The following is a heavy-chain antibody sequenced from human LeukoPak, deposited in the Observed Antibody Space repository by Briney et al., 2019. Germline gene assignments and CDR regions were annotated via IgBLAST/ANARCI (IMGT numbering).Heavy chain of an antibody. CDR3: ARVPYYHDSSGYYYGYFDY. J-gene: IGHJ4*02. Sequence: SETLSLTCTVSGGSISNYYWSWIRQPPGKGLEWIGYIYYSGSTNCNPSLKSRVTISVDTSKNQFSLKLSSVTAADTAVYYCARVPYYHDSSGYYYGYFDYWGQGTLVTVSS. CDR1: GGSISNYY. V-gene: IGHV4-59*01. CDR2: IYYSGST. D-gene: IGHD3-22*01.